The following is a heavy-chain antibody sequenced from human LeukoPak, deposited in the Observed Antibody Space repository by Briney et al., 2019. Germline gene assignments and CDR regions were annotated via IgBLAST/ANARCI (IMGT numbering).Heavy chain of an antibody. CDR2: IIPIFGTA. CDR3: ASGVVVRGVISYYGMDV. V-gene: IGHV1-69*06. CDR1: GGTFSSYA. D-gene: IGHD3-10*01. Sequence: SVKVSCKASGGTFSSYAISWVRQAPGQGLERMGGIIPIFGTANYAQKFQGRVTITADKSTSTAYMELSSLRSEDTAVYYCASGVVVRGVISYYGMDVWGKGTTVTVSS. J-gene: IGHJ6*04.